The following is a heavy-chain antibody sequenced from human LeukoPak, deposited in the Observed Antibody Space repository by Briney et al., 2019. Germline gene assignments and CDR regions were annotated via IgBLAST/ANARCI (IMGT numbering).Heavy chain of an antibody. Sequence: PGGSLRLSCAASGFTFSTYAMSWVRQAPGKGLEWVSAISNSGSSTYCADSVKGRFTISRDTSKNTLYLQMNSLRAEDTAVYYCARESSGPSLDFDYWGQGTLVTVSS. CDR1: GFTFSTYA. D-gene: IGHD5-12*01. J-gene: IGHJ4*02. V-gene: IGHV3-23*01. CDR2: ISNSGSST. CDR3: ARESSGPSLDFDY.